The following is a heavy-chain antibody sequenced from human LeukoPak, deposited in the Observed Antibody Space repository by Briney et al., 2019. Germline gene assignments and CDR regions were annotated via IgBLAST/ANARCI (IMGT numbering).Heavy chain of an antibody. CDR2: ISGSGSNT. Sequence: GGSLRLSCAASGFTFSDYYMSWIRQAPGKGLEWVSFISGSGSNTKYADSVKGRFTISRDNAKNSLYLQMNSLRAEDTAVYYCVRDSAHTVVVPAVIPPGLDNWFDPWGQGTLVTVSS. CDR1: GFTFSDYY. CDR3: VRDSAHTVVVPAVIPPGLDNWFDP. V-gene: IGHV3-11*05. D-gene: IGHD2-2*01. J-gene: IGHJ5*02.